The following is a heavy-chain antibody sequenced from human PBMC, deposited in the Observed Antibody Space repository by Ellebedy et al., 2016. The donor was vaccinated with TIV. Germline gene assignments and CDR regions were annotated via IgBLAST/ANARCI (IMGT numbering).Heavy chain of an antibody. CDR2: ISGSGGST. D-gene: IGHD3-22*01. CDR3: AKERGYYDSSGYYYGGFDY. J-gene: IGHJ4*02. Sequence: GESLKISCAASGFTFSSYAMSWVRQAPGKGLEWVSAISGSGGSTYYADYVKGRFTISRDNSKNTLYLQMNSLRAEDTAVYYCAKERGYYDSSGYYYGGFDYWGQGTLVTVSS. CDR1: GFTFSSYA. V-gene: IGHV3-23*01.